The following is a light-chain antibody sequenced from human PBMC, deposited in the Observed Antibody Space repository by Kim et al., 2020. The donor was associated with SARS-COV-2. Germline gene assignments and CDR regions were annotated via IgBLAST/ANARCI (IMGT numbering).Light chain of an antibody. CDR1: RSVSSSY. CDR3: QQYGSSPQVYT. V-gene: IGKV3-20*01. Sequence: EIVLTQSPGTLSLSPGERATLSCRASRSVSSSYLAWYQQKPGQAPRLLIYGASSRATGIPDRFSGSGSGTDFTLTISRLEPEDFAVYYCQQYGSSPQVYTFGQGTKLEI. CDR2: GAS. J-gene: IGKJ2*01.